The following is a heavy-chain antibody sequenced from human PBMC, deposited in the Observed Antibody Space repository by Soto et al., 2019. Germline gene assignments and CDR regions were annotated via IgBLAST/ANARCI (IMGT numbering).Heavy chain of an antibody. V-gene: IGHV4-59*01. J-gene: IGHJ5*02. D-gene: IGHD2-2*01. CDR2: IYYSGST. CDR1: GGSISSYY. CDR3: ARDIGPAAMGPGIWWFDP. Sequence: SETLSLTCTVSGGSISSYYWSWIRQPPGKGLEWIGYIYYSGSTNYNHSLKSRVTISVDTSKNQFSLKLSSVTAADTAVYYCARDIGPAAMGPGIWWFDPWGQGTLDTVSS.